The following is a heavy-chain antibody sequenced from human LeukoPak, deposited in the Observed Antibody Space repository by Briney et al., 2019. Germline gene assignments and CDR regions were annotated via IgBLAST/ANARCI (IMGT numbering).Heavy chain of an antibody. Sequence: GASVKVSCKASGYTLTELSMHCVRQAPGKGLEWMGGFDPEDGETIYAQKFQGRVTITADESTSTAYMELSSLRSEDTAVYYCARDARHRYCSSTSCYRGWLDPWGQGTLVTVSS. D-gene: IGHD2-2*01. CDR1: GYTLTELS. J-gene: IGHJ5*02. CDR3: ARDARHRYCSSTSCYRGWLDP. V-gene: IGHV1-24*01. CDR2: FDPEDGET.